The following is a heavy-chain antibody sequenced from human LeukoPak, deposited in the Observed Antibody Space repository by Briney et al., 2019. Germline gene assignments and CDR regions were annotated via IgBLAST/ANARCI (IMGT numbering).Heavy chain of an antibody. D-gene: IGHD3-16*02. J-gene: IGHJ4*02. V-gene: IGHV4-34*01. CDR2: INHSGST. CDR3: ARVRLMITFGGVIVTPFDY. Sequence: KPSETLSLTCAVYGGSFSGYYWSWIRQPPGKGLEWIGGINHSGSTNYNPSLKSRLTISVDTSKHQFSLKLSSVTAADTAVYYCARVRLMITFGGVIVTPFDYWGQGTLVTVSS. CDR1: GGSFSGYY.